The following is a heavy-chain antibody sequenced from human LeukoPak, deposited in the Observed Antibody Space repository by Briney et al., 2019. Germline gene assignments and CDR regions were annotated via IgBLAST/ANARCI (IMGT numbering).Heavy chain of an antibody. D-gene: IGHD3-3*01. J-gene: IGHJ4*02. CDR2: ISYDGSNK. CDR3: ARDHDFWSGYYTVGY. V-gene: IGHV3-30*04. Sequence: GGSLRLSCAASGFTFSSYAMHWVRQAPGKGLEWVAVISYDGSNKYYADSVKGRFSISRDNSKNTLYLQMNSLRAEDTAVYYCARDHDFWSGYYTVGYWGQGTLVTVSS. CDR1: GFTFSSYA.